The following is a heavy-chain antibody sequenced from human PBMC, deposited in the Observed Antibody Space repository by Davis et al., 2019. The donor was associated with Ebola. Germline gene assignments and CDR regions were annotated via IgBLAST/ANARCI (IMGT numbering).Heavy chain of an antibody. CDR1: GGSISSYY. V-gene: IGHV4-59*08. CDR3: ARHDGSGQVYFDY. CDR2: IYYSGST. J-gene: IGHJ4*02. D-gene: IGHD6-19*01. Sequence: SETLSLTCTVSGGSISSYYWSWIRQPPGKGLEWIGYIYYSGSTNYNPSLKSRVTISVDTSKNQFSLKLSSVTAADTAVYYCARHDGSGQVYFDYWGQGTLVTVSS.